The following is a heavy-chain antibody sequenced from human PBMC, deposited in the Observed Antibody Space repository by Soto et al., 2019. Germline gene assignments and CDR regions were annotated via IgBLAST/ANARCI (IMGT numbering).Heavy chain of an antibody. Sequence: SVNVSCKASGGTCSSYAISWVRQAPGQGLEWMGGIIPIFGTANYAQKFQGRVTITADESTSTAYMELSSLRSEDTAVYYCARFPYSGYDFVPSYYYYGMDVWGQGTTVTVSS. V-gene: IGHV1-69*01. CDR1: GGTCSSYA. D-gene: IGHD5-12*01. J-gene: IGHJ6*02. CDR2: IIPIFGTA. CDR3: ARFPYSGYDFVPSYYYYGMDV.